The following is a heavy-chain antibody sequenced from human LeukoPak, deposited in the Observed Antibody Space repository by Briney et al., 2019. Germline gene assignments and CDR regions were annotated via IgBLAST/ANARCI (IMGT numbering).Heavy chain of an antibody. CDR1: GYTFTSYT. J-gene: IGHJ6*03. Sequence: ASVKVSCKASGYTFTSYTIHWVRQAPGQRLEWMGWINAGNGNTKYSQEFQDRVTITRDTSASTAYMELSSLRSEDMAVYYCARARYETRIWPKSRYDYYHYMDVWGKGTTVTVSS. V-gene: IGHV1-3*03. CDR3: ARARYETRIWPKSRYDYYHYMDV. D-gene: IGHD3-3*01. CDR2: INAGNGNT.